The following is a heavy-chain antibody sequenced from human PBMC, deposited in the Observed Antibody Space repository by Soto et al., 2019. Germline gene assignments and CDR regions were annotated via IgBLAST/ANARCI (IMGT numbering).Heavy chain of an antibody. D-gene: IGHD2-8*01. J-gene: IGHJ3*02. V-gene: IGHV4-59*01. CDR3: ARVGVTDAFDI. Sequence: QVQLQESCPELVKPSETLSLTCTVSGGSISSYYWSWIRQLPGKGLEWIGYMYYSGSTNYNPSLKSRVTISVDTSKNQFSLKLSSVTAADTAVYYCARVGVTDAFDIWGQGTMVTVSS. CDR2: MYYSGST. CDR1: GGSISSYY.